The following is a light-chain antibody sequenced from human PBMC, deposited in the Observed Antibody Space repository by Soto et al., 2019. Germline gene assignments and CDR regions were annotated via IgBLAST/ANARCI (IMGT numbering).Light chain of an antibody. J-gene: IGKJ3*01. CDR2: AAS. CDR3: QQSYSTLFT. Sequence: DIQMTQSPSSLSASVGDRVTITCRASQSISSYLNWYHQKPGKAPKLLIYAASSLQSGVPSRFSGSGSGTDFPLTISSLQTEDFATYYCQQSYSTLFTFGPGTKVDIK. CDR1: QSISSY. V-gene: IGKV1-39*01.